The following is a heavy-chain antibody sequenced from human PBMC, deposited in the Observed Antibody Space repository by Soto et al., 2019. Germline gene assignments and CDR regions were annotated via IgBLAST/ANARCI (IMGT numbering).Heavy chain of an antibody. CDR3: ARGDSTDCSNGVCSFFYNHDMDV. CDR2: INPKSGGT. D-gene: IGHD2-8*01. V-gene: IGHV1-2*04. Sequence: ASVKVSCKASGYSFTDYHIHWVRQAPGQGLEWLGRINPKSGGTSTAQKFQGWVTMTTDTSISTASMELTRLASDDTAIYYCARGDSTDCSNGVCSFFYNHDMDVWGQGTTVTVSS. J-gene: IGHJ6*02. CDR1: GYSFTDYH.